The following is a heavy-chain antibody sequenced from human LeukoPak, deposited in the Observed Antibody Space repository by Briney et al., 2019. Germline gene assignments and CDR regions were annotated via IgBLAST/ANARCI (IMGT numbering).Heavy chain of an antibody. J-gene: IGHJ5*02. D-gene: IGHD3-10*01. CDR2: IYHSGST. CDR3: ARVVTMVRGIGFDP. V-gene: IGHV4-30-2*01. CDR1: GGSISSGGYS. Sequence: SETLPLTCAVSGGSISSGGYSWSWIRQPPGKGLEWIGYIYHSGSTYYNPSLKSRVTISVDRSKNQFSLKLSSVTAADTAVYYCARVVTMVRGIGFDPWGQGTLVTVSS.